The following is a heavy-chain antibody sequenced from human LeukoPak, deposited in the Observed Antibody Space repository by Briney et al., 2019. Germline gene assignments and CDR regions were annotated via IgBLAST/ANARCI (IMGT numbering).Heavy chain of an antibody. V-gene: IGHV1-2*02. CDR2: INPNSGGT. Sequence: ASVKVSCKASGYTFTGYYMHWVRQAPGQGVEWMGWINPNSGGTNYAQKFQGRVTMTRDTSISTAYMELSRLRSDDTAVYYCARDRVSSRQSPFDYWGQGTLVTVSS. CDR3: ARDRVSSRQSPFDY. CDR1: GYTFTGYY. D-gene: IGHD6-13*01. J-gene: IGHJ4*02.